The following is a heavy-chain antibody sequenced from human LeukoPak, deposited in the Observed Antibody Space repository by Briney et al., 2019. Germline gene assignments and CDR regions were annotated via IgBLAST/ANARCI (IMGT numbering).Heavy chain of an antibody. D-gene: IGHD6-19*01. CDR2: INHSGST. V-gene: IGHV4-34*01. CDR3: ARGTRGQWLVPRWFDP. Sequence: PSETLSLTCAVYGGSFSGYYWSWIRQPAGKGLEWIGEINHSGSTNYNPSLKSRVTISVDTSKNQFSLKLSSVTAADTAVYYCARGTRGQWLVPRWFDPWGQGTLVTVSS. CDR1: GGSFSGYY. J-gene: IGHJ5*02.